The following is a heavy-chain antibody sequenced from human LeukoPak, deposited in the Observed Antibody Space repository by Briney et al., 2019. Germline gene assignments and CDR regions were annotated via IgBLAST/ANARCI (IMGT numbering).Heavy chain of an antibody. Sequence: PSETLSLTCTVSGGSISSYYWSWIRQPPGKGLEWIGYIYYSGSTNYNPSLKSRVTISVDTSKNQFSLKLSSVTAADTAVYYCARSVGDIVVVVAATPAYFDLWGRGPLVTVSS. V-gene: IGHV4-59*01. CDR3: ARSVGDIVVVVAATPAYFDL. CDR1: GGSISSYY. CDR2: IYYSGST. J-gene: IGHJ2*01. D-gene: IGHD2-15*01.